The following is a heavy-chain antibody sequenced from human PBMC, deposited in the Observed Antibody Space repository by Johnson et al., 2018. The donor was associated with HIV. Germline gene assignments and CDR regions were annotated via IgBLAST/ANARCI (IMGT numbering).Heavy chain of an antibody. CDR3: TRDPPPWMTTVATFGAFDV. J-gene: IGHJ3*01. CDR1: RFTFSSYP. D-gene: IGHD4-11*01. CDR2: ISGTGGST. Sequence: VQLVESGGGLVQPGGSLRLSCAASRFTFSSYPMSWVRQAPGKGLGWVSAISGTGGSTYYADSVQGRFTLSRDNSKNTLYLQMNSLKTEDTAVYYCTRDPPPWMTTVATFGAFDVWGQGTMVTVSS. V-gene: IGHV3-23*04.